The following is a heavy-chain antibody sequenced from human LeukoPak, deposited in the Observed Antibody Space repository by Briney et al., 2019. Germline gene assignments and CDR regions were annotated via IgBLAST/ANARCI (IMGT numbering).Heavy chain of an antibody. D-gene: IGHD2-2*01. CDR1: GFTFSSYS. V-gene: IGHV3-21*01. J-gene: IGHJ4*02. Sequence: GGSLRLSCAASGFTFSSYSMNWVRQAPGKGLEWVSSISSSSSYIYYADSVKGRFTISRDNAKNSLYLQMNRLRAEDTAVYYCAREDCCSTSCFGFDSWGQGTLVTVSS. CDR2: ISSSSSYI. CDR3: AREDCCSTSCFGFDS.